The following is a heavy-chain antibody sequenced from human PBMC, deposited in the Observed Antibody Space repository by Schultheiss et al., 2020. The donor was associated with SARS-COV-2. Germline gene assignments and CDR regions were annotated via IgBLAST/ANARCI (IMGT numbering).Heavy chain of an antibody. CDR2: ISYDGSNK. J-gene: IGHJ4*02. CDR1: GFTFSSYG. V-gene: IGHV3-30*18. Sequence: GGSLRLSCAASGFTFSSYGMHWVRQAPGKGLEWVAVISYDGSNKYYADSVKGRFTISRDNSKNTLYLQMNSLRAEDTAVYYCAKDYIAAADQAPSDYWGQGTLVTVSS. D-gene: IGHD6-13*01. CDR3: AKDYIAAADQAPSDY.